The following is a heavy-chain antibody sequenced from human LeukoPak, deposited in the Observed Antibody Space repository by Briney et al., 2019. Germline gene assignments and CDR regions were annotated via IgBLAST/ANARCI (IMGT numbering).Heavy chain of an antibody. J-gene: IGHJ6*02. CDR3: ARGRLTPGWTYYGMDV. Sequence: GGSLRLSCAASGFTFSSYWMHWVRQAPGKGLEWVSVIYSGGSTYYADSVKDRFTISRDNSKNTVYFQMNSLRAEDTAVYYCARGRLTPGWTYYGMDVWGQGTTVTVSS. V-gene: IGHV3-66*01. CDR2: IYSGGST. CDR1: GFTFSSYW. D-gene: IGHD6-19*01.